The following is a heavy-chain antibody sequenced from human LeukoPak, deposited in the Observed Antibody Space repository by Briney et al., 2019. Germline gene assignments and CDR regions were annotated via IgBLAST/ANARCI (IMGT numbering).Heavy chain of an antibody. CDR2: ISTNSNYI. CDR3: ASRSSTST. Sequence: GGSLRLSCAASGFTFSTYNMNWVRQAPGKGLEWVSSISTNSNYIYYADSVKGRFTISRDNAKNSLYLQMNSLRAEDTAVYYCASRSSTSTWGQGTMVTVSS. D-gene: IGHD2-2*01. J-gene: IGHJ3*01. CDR1: GFTFSTYN. V-gene: IGHV3-21*01.